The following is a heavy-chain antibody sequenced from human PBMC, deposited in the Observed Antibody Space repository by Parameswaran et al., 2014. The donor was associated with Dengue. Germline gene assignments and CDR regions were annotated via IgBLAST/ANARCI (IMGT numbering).Heavy chain of an antibody. CDR2: FDPEDGET. J-gene: IGHJ4*02. Sequence: WVRQAPGQGLEWMGGFDPEDGETIYAQKFQGRVTMTEDTSTDTAYMELSSLRSEDTAVYYCATILMIRGVIIALDYWGQGTLVTVSS. CDR3: ATILMIRGVIIALDY. V-gene: IGHV1-24*01. D-gene: IGHD3-10*01.